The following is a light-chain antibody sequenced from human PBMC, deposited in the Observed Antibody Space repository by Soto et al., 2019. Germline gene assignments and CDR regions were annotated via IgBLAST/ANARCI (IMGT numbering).Light chain of an antibody. CDR1: QSINSY. V-gene: IGKV3-11*01. CDR3: QQRSNWPLT. CDR2: DAS. J-gene: IGKJ4*01. Sequence: EIVLTQSPATLSLSPGEGATLSCRASQSINSYLAWYQQKPGQAPRLLIYDASNMATGVPARFSGFGSGADFTLTITSLEPEDSAIYYCQQRSNWPLTFGGGTKVEIK.